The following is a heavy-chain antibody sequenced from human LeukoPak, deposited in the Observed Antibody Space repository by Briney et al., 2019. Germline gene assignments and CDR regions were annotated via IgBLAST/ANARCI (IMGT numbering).Heavy chain of an antibody. D-gene: IGHD3-3*01. Sequence: GASVKVSCKASGYTFTGYYMHWVRQAPGQGLEWMGGIIPIFGTANYAQKFQGRVTITTDESTSTAYMELSSLRSEDTAVYYCARDHDDFWSGSEDYYYMDVWGKGTTVTVSS. J-gene: IGHJ6*03. V-gene: IGHV1-69*05. CDR3: ARDHDDFWSGSEDYYYMDV. CDR2: IIPIFGTA. CDR1: GYTFTGYY.